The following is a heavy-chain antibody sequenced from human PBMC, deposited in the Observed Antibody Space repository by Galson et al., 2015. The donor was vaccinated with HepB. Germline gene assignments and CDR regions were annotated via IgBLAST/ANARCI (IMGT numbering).Heavy chain of an antibody. J-gene: IGHJ3*02. CDR3: ARESNYYDSSGSNDAFDI. V-gene: IGHV1-46*01. CDR1: GYTFTSYY. CDR2: INPSGGST. D-gene: IGHD3-22*01. Sequence: SVKVSCKASGYTFTSYYMHWVRQAPGQGLGWMGIINPSGGSTNYAQKFQGRVTMTRDTSTSTVYMELSSLRSEDTAVYYCARESNYYDSSGSNDAFDIWGQGTMVTVSS.